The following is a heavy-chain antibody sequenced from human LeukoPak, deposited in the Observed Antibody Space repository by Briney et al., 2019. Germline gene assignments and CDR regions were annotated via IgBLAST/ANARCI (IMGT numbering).Heavy chain of an antibody. J-gene: IGHJ6*02. CDR3: ARTRVDYLYGMDV. D-gene: IGHD3-3*01. CDR2: IYCSGST. Sequence: SETLSLTCTVSGGSISSYYWSWIRQPPGKGLEWIGYIYCSGSTNYNPSLKSRVTISVDTSKNQFSLKLSSVTAADTAVYYCARTRVDYLYGMDVWGQGTTVTVSS. CDR1: GGSISSYY. V-gene: IGHV4-59*08.